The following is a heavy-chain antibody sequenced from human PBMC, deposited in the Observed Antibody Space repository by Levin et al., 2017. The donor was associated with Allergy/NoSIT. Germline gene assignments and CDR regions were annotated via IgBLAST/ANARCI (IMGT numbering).Heavy chain of an antibody. V-gene: IGHV1-2*02. D-gene: IGHD2-2*01. J-gene: IGHJ4*02. CDR1: KYTFTDYY. CDR2: INPDSGGT. Sequence: GESLKISCKASKYTFTDYYIHWVRQAPGLGLEWMGWINPDSGGTDYAQKFQGRVTMARDTSISTAYMELTNLRSDDTAVYYCAKDGILCSSTTCPFDYWGQGTLVTVPS. CDR3: AKDGILCSSTTCPFDY.